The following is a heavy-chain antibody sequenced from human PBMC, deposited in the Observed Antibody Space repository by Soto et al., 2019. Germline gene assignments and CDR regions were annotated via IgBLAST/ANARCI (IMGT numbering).Heavy chain of an antibody. J-gene: IGHJ6*02. CDR2: MYNTGST. CDR1: GGSISRYY. D-gene: IGHD2-21*02. Sequence: PSETLSLTCTVSGGSISRYYWSWIRQPPGKGLEWIGYMYNTGSTVYNPPFKSRVTISVDTSKNQFSLKLNSVTAADTAVYYCARDLWGYCGTDCSPLDVWGQGTTVTVSS. CDR3: ARDLWGYCGTDCSPLDV. V-gene: IGHV4-59*01.